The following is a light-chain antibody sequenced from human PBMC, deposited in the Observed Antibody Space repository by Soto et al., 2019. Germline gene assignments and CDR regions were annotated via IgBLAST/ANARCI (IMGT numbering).Light chain of an antibody. CDR3: QDYGSSRT. V-gene: IGKV3-20*01. CDR1: QSVSSSY. CDR2: GAS. J-gene: IGKJ1*01. Sequence: EIVLTQSPGTLSLSPGERATLSCRASQSVSSSYLAWYRQKPGQAPRLLIYGASSRATGIPDRFSGSGSGTDFTLTISRLEPEDFAVYYCQDYGSSRTFGQGTRVEIK.